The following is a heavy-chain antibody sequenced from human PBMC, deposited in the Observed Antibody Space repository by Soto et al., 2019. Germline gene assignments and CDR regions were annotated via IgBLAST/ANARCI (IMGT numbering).Heavy chain of an antibody. V-gene: IGHV4-4*07. D-gene: IGHD3-10*02. CDR1: GGSISSYY. Sequence: SETLSLTCTVSGGSISSYYWSWIRQPAGKGLEWIGRIYTSGSTNYNPSLKSRVTMSVDTSKNQFSLHLSSLTAADTAVYYCARDVFCSSTCRIGNWFAPWGQGTLVTVSS. CDR2: IYTSGST. J-gene: IGHJ5*02. CDR3: ARDVFCSSTCRIGNWFAP.